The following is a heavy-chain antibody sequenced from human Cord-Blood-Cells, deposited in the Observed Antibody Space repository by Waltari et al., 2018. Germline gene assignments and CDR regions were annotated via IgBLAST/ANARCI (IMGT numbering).Heavy chain of an antibody. CDR1: GGSLSGYD. CDR3: ARFRLRFLEWLLSAFDI. J-gene: IGHJ3*02. Sequence: QVQLQQWGAGLLKPSETLSLTCAVYGGSLSGYDWRWIPQPPWKGLEWIGEINHSGSTNYNPSLKSRVTISVDTSKNQFSLKLSSVTAADTAVYYCARFRLRFLEWLLSAFDIWGQGTMVTVSS. V-gene: IGHV4-34*01. D-gene: IGHD3-3*01. CDR2: INHSGST.